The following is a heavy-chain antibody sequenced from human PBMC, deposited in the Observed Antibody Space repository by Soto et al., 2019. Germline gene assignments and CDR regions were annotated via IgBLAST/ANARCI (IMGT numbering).Heavy chain of an antibody. V-gene: IGHV3-7*03. CDR1: GFTFSSYG. J-gene: IGHJ1*01. CDR3: TRDRYPRFYHGSGSYTHY. D-gene: IGHD3-10*01. CDR2: IKTDGSET. Sequence: PGGSLRLSCAASGFTFSSYGMHWVRQAPGKGLEWVANIKTDGSETHYVDSVKGRFTISRDNPKTSLFLQMNSLRVEDTAVYFCTRDRYPRFYHGSGSYTHYWGQGPSVTVSS.